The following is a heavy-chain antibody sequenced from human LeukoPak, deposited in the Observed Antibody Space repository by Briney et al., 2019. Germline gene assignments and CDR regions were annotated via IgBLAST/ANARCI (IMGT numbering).Heavy chain of an antibody. CDR2: ISGYNGNT. CDR3: ARGGDTSGHYYFEYFQH. J-gene: IGHJ1*01. CDR1: GYTFTSYG. V-gene: IGHV1-18*01. Sequence: ASVKVSCKASGYTFTSYGVTWVRQAPGQGLEYVGWISGYNGNTNYAQNLQGRVTMTTDTSTSTAYMELRSLRSDDTAVYYCARGGDTSGHYYFEYFQHWGQGTLVTVSS. D-gene: IGHD3-22*01.